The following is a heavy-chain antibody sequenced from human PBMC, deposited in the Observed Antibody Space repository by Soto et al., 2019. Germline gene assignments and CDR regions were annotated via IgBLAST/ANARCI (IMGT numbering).Heavy chain of an antibody. CDR2: ISGSGGST. Sequence: RSLRVSCAASVFTFSSYAMSWVRQAPGKGLEWVSAISGSGGSTYYADSVKGRFTISRDNSKNTLYLQMNSLRAEDTAVYYCAKEGGSSSAYDYYYGMDVWGQGTTVTVSS. CDR3: AKEGGSSSAYDYYYGMDV. J-gene: IGHJ6*02. CDR1: VFTFSSYA. D-gene: IGHD6-6*01. V-gene: IGHV3-23*01.